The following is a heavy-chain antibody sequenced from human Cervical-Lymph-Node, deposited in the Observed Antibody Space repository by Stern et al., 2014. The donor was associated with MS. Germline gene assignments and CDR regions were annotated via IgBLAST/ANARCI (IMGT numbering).Heavy chain of an antibody. D-gene: IGHD4-17*01. CDR2: IYYSGST. Sequence: DQLVESGPGLVQPSQTLSLTCTVSGGSISSDHYYWSWIRRHPGKGLEWIGYIYYSGSTYYNPSLKSRVTISLDTSKNQFSLKLTPVTAADTAVYYCARSKYGDYHTLDSWGQGTLVTVSS. CDR3: ARSKYGDYHTLDS. J-gene: IGHJ4*02. CDR1: GGSISSDHYY. V-gene: IGHV4-31*03.